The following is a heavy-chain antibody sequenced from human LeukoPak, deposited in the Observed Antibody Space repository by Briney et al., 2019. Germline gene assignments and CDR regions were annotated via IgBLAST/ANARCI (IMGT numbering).Heavy chain of an antibody. J-gene: IGHJ6*03. Sequence: GGSLRLSCAASGFTFSDYYMSWIRQAPGKGLEWVSYISSSGSTIYYADSVKDRLTISRDNAKNSLYLQMNSLRAEDTAVYYCARGYSGSYFYYYYYMDVWGKGTTVTISS. CDR3: ARGYSGSYFYYYYYMDV. V-gene: IGHV3-11*01. CDR2: ISSSGSTI. D-gene: IGHD1-26*01. CDR1: GFTFSDYY.